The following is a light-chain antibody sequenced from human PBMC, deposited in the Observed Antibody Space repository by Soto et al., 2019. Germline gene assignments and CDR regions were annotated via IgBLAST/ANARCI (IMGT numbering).Light chain of an antibody. Sequence: QSALTQPASVSGSPGQSITISRIGTSSDIGRYNYVSWYQQYPGKAPKFMIYDVSNRPSGVSNRFSGSKSGNTASLTISGLQAEDEADYYCSSYISSSTYVFGTGTKLTVL. J-gene: IGLJ1*01. CDR2: DVS. CDR3: SSYISSSTYV. CDR1: SSDIGRYNY. V-gene: IGLV2-14*01.